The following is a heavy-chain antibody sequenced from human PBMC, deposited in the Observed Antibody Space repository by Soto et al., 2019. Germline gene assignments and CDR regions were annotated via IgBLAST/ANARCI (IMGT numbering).Heavy chain of an antibody. V-gene: IGHV3-33*01. D-gene: IGHD3-3*01. CDR1: GFTFSSYG. J-gene: IGHJ4*02. Sequence: QVQLVESGGGVVQPGRSLRLSCAASGFTFSSYGMHWVRQAPGKGLEWVVVIWYDGSNKYYADSVKGRFTISRDNSKNTLYLQMNSLRAEDTAVYYCARGGDFWSGSHHFDYWGQGTLVTVSS. CDR3: ARGGDFWSGSHHFDY. CDR2: IWYDGSNK.